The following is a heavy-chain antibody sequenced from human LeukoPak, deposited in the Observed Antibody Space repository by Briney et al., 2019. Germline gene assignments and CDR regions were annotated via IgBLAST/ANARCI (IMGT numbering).Heavy chain of an antibody. Sequence: GGSLRLSCAASGFTFSSYWMSWVRQAPRKGLEWVANINQDGSVKNYVDSVKGRFTISRDNAKKSLYLQMNSLRAEDTAVYYCAKEDSSGYYPNYFDYWGQGTLVTVSS. CDR3: AKEDSSGYYPNYFDY. J-gene: IGHJ4*02. D-gene: IGHD3-22*01. CDR2: INQDGSVK. V-gene: IGHV3-7*01. CDR1: GFTFSSYW.